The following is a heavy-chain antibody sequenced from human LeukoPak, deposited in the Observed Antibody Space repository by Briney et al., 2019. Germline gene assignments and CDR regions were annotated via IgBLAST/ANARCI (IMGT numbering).Heavy chain of an antibody. V-gene: IGHV3-48*02. D-gene: IGHD6-13*01. CDR1: GFTFSTYS. CDR3: ARDQRPPFLYSTSGTGAFDI. CDR2: IISSSSTM. J-gene: IGHJ3*02. Sequence: QPGRSLRLSCAASGFTFSTYSMNWVRQAPGKGLEWISYIISSSSTMYYADSVKGRFTISRDNAKNSLFLQMNSLRDEDTAVYYCARDQRPPFLYSTSGTGAFDIWGQGTMVTVSS.